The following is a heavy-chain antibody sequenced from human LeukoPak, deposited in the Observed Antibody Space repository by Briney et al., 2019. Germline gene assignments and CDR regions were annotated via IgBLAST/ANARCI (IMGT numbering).Heavy chain of an antibody. J-gene: IGHJ4*02. Sequence: GGSLILSCAASGFTFISYWMSWVRQAPGKGLEWVANIKQDGSEKYYVDSVKGRFTISRDNAKNSLYLQMNSLRAEDTAVYYCARVDYVWGSYNYFDYWGQGTLVTVSS. V-gene: IGHV3-7*01. CDR3: ARVDYVWGSYNYFDY. CDR1: GFTFISYW. CDR2: IKQDGSEK. D-gene: IGHD3-16*01.